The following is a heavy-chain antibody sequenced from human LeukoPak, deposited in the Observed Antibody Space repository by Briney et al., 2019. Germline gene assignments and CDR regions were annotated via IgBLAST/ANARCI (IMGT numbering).Heavy chain of an antibody. D-gene: IGHD3-10*01. V-gene: IGHV3-21*01. CDR1: GFTFSSYS. CDR3: ARPRSSYYYGSGSYYNY. J-gene: IGHJ4*02. Sequence: PGGSLRLSCAASGFTFSSYSMNWVRQAPGKGLEWVSSISSSSSYIYYADSVKGRFTISRDNAKNSLYLQMNSLRAEDTAVYYCARPRSSYYYGSGSYYNYWGQGTLVTVSS. CDR2: ISSSSSYI.